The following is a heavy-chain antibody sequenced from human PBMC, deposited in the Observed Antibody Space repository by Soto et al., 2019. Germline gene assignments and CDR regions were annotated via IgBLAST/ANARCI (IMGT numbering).Heavy chain of an antibody. CDR1: GGSFSGYY. V-gene: IGHV4-34*01. CDR3: ARGNQYYYGSGSYYNNWFDP. CDR2: INHSGST. J-gene: IGHJ5*02. Sequence: SETLSLTCAVYGGSFSGYYWSWIRQPPGKGLEWIGEINHSGSTNYNPSLKSQVTISVDTSKNQFSLKLSSVTAADTAVYYCARGNQYYYGSGSYYNNWFDPWGQGTLVTVSS. D-gene: IGHD3-10*01.